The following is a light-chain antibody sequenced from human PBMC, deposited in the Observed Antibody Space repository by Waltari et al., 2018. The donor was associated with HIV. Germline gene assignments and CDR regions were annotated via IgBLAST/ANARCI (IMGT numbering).Light chain of an antibody. J-gene: IGLJ3*02. CDR2: SNN. Sequence: QSVLTQPPSASGTPGQRVTLSCSGSSSNIGSNTVNWYQQLPGTAPKLLIYSNNQRPSGVPDRFSGSKSGTAASLAISGLQAEEEADYYCAAWDDSLNGRVFGGGTKLTVL. CDR1: SSNIGSNT. V-gene: IGLV1-44*01. CDR3: AAWDDSLNGRV.